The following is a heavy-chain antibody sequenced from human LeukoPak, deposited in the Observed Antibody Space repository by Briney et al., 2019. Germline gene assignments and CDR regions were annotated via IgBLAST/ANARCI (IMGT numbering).Heavy chain of an antibody. Sequence: GGSLELSCAASGFTFSKAWMTWVRRAPGKGLEWVTHIKSRTDDGTTDYSAPVKGRFTISRDDSQNKVYLQMNSLKTDDTAVYYCTTDRLEDNAFDVWGHGTMVTVSS. CDR1: GFTFSKAW. CDR2: IKSRTDDGTT. CDR3: TTDRLEDNAFDV. J-gene: IGHJ3*01. V-gene: IGHV3-15*01.